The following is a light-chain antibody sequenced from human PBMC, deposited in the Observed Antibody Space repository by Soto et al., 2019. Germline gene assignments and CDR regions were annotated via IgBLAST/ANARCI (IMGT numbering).Light chain of an antibody. Sequence: QSVLTQPASVSGSPGQSITISCTGTSSYVGGYNYVSWYQQHPGKAPKLMIYEVSNRPSGVSNRFSGSKSGNTASLTISGLQAEDEADYYCSSYTSSSAFGTGTKLTVL. J-gene: IGLJ1*01. CDR1: SSYVGGYNY. V-gene: IGLV2-14*01. CDR3: SSYTSSSA. CDR2: EVS.